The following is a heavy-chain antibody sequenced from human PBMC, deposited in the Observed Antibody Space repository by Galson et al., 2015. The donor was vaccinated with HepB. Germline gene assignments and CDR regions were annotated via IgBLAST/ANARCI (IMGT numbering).Heavy chain of an antibody. J-gene: IGHJ4*02. CDR2: TYSGTST. CDR1: GFTFSGYS. V-gene: IGHV3-53*04. Sequence: SLRLSCAASGFTFSGYSMNWVRQAPGKGLEWVSITYSGTSTYYADSVRGRFTISRHNFKNTLYLQMNSLRAEDTAVYYCARGPRYYYDSSGPGYFDYWGQGTLVTVSS. CDR3: ARGPRYYYDSSGPGYFDY. D-gene: IGHD3-22*01.